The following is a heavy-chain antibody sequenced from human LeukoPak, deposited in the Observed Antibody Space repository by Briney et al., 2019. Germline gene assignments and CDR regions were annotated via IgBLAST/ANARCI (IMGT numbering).Heavy chain of an antibody. D-gene: IGHD3-9*01. CDR2: IKQDGREK. J-gene: IGHJ4*02. V-gene: IGHV3-7*01. CDR3: ARVEDYDILTGFDY. CDR1: GFTFSSYW. Sequence: GGSLRLSCAASGFTFSSYWMSWVRQAPGKGLEGVANIKQDGREKYPVDSVKGRFTISRDNAKNSLYLQMNSLRAEDTAVYYCARVEDYDILTGFDYWGQGTLVTVSS.